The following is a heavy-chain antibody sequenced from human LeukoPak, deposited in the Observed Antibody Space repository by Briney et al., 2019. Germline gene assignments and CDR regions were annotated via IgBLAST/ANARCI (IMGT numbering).Heavy chain of an antibody. CDR1: GFTFSSYW. CDR3: ARTGSLAPYFGMDV. Sequence: GGSLRLSCAASGFTFSSYWMSWGRQAPGKGLEWVANIKQDGSEKYYVDSVKGRFTISRDNAKNSLYLQMNSLRAEDTAVYYCARTGSLAPYFGMDVWGKGTTVTVSS. CDR2: IKQDGSEK. V-gene: IGHV3-7*03. J-gene: IGHJ6*04. D-gene: IGHD2-15*01.